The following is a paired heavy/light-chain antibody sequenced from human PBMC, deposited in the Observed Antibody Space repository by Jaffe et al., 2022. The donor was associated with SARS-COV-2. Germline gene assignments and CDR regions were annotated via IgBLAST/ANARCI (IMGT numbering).Light chain of an antibody. Sequence: QAVVTQESSLTVSPGGTVTLTCGSSTGSVTSGHYPFWFQQKPGQAPRTLIYDTTNKHSWTPARFSGSLLGGKAALTLSGAQPEDEAEYYCLLSYSGPRVFGGGTKLTVL. CDR2: DTT. CDR3: LLSYSGPRV. CDR1: TGSVTSGHY. V-gene: IGLV7-46*01. J-gene: IGLJ2*01.
Heavy chain of an antibody. CDR2: ISSNGGST. V-gene: IGHV3-64*07. CDR3: ARDRCSHNSCYNTFDM. J-gene: IGHJ3*02. Sequence: EVQLVESGGGLVQPGESLRLSCAASGFAFSTFGMYWVRQAPGKGLEYVSAISSNGGSTYYADSVKGRFTISRDNSKNTLYLQMGSLRAEDMAVYFCARDRCSHNSCYNTFDMWGQGTKVTVSS. CDR1: GFAFSTFG. D-gene: IGHD2-2*02.